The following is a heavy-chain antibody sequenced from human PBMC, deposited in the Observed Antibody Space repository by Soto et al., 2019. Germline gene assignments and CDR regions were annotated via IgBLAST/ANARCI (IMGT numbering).Heavy chain of an antibody. D-gene: IGHD3-3*01. Sequence: SETLSLTCTVSGGSISSYYWSWIRQPPGKGLEWIGYIYYSGSTNYNPSLKSRVTISVDTSKNQFSLKLSSVTAADTAVYYCARGYDFWSGYYLDYWGQGTLVTVSS. J-gene: IGHJ4*02. CDR2: IYYSGST. CDR3: ARGYDFWSGYYLDY. V-gene: IGHV4-59*01. CDR1: GGSISSYY.